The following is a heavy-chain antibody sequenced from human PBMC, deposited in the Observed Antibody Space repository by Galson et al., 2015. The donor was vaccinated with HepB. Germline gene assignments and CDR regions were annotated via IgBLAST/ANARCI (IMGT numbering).Heavy chain of an antibody. D-gene: IGHD6-13*01. CDR1: GDCVSSNRAS. Sequence: CAISGDCVSSNRASWNWIRQSPSSGLEWLGKTYFRSKWYIEYAGSMKGRMTINPDTSKNQFSLHLNSVTPEDTAVYYCVRLSGSSWFDYWGPGTLVTVSS. J-gene: IGHJ5*01. V-gene: IGHV6-1*01. CDR3: VRLSGSSWFDY. CDR2: TYFRSKWYI.